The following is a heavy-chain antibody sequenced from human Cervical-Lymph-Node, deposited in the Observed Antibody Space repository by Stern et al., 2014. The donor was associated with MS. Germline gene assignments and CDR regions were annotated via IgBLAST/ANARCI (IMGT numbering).Heavy chain of an antibody. CDR2: IRYDGSNE. J-gene: IGHJ4*02. CDR3: AKDDMGAGTFLES. V-gene: IGHV3-33*06. D-gene: IGHD2-15*01. CDR1: GFTFSSFA. Sequence: VQLVESGGGVVQPGRSLRLSCAASGFTFSSFAMHWVRQAPGKGLEWVAVIRYDGSNEYYADSLQGRFTISRDNSKNALYLQVNNLRADDTAVYYCAKDDMGAGTFLESWGQGTLVTVSS.